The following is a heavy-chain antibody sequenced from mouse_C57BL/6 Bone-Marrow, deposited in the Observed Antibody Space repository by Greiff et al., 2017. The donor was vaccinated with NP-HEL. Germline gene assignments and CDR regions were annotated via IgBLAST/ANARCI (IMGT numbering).Heavy chain of an antibody. CDR1: GFSLTSYG. CDR3: AKNKRLGRAMDY. D-gene: IGHD4-1*01. J-gene: IGHJ4*01. Sequence: QVQLQQSGPGLVQPSPSLSITCTASGFSLTSYGVHWVRQSPGKGLEWLGVIWRGGSTDYNAAFMSRLSITKDNSKSQVFFKMNSLQADDTAIYYCAKNKRLGRAMDYWGQGTSVTVSS. CDR2: IWRGGST. V-gene: IGHV2-5*01.